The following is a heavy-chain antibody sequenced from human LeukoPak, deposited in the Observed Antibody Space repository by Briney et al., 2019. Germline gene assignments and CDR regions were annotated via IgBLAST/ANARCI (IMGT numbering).Heavy chain of an antibody. Sequence: GGSLRLSCDASGFSINTYTMYWVRQAPGQGLEGVSGIRNSDGMTYYADSVRGRFTISTDNSKNTLYLQMNSLRAEDTALYYCAKGLERESRLDSWGQGTLVTVSS. CDR1: GFSINTYT. CDR2: IRNSDGMT. V-gene: IGHV3-23*01. CDR3: AKGLERESRLDS. J-gene: IGHJ4*02. D-gene: IGHD1-1*01.